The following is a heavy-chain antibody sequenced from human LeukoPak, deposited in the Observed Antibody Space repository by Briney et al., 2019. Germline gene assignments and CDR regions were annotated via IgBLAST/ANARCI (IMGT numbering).Heavy chain of an antibody. Sequence: PGGSLRLSCAASGFTFSSYWMHWVRQGPGKGLVWVSRINSDGSSTSYADSVKGRFTISRDNAKNTLYLQMNSLRAEDTAVYYCARVSFCPRCHFDYWGQGTLVTVSS. CDR3: ARVSFCPRCHFDY. V-gene: IGHV3-74*01. CDR1: GFTFSSYW. D-gene: IGHD2/OR15-2a*01. CDR2: INSDGSST. J-gene: IGHJ4*02.